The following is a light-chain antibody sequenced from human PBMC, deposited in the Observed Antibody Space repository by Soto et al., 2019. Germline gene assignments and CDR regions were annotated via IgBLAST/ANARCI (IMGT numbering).Light chain of an antibody. V-gene: IGLV3-1*01. Sequence: SYELTQPPSVSVSPGQTASITCSGDKLGNKYACWYQQKPGQSPVLVIYEDSKRPSGIPERFSGSNSGNTATLTISGTQAMDEADYYCQAWDSSTAWVFGGGTMVTVL. CDR2: EDS. CDR3: QAWDSSTAWV. J-gene: IGLJ3*02. CDR1: KLGNKY.